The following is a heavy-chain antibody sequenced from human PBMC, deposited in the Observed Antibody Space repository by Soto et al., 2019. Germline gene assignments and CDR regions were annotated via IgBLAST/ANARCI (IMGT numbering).Heavy chain of an antibody. V-gene: IGHV3-48*01. D-gene: IGHD5-18*01. J-gene: IGHJ4*02. CDR1: GFTFSSYS. CDR2: ISTSSSNI. CDR3: AREGGYSSGYHY. Sequence: EVQLVESGGGLVQPGGSLRLSCAASGFTFSSYSLNWVRQAPGKGLEWVSYISTSSSNIYYADSVKGRFTISRDNAKNSLYPQMNSLRVEATAVYSCAREGGYSSGYHYWGQGTLVTVSS.